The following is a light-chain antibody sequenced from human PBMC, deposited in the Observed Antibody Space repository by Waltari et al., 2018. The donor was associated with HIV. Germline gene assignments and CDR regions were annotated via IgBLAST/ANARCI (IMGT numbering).Light chain of an antibody. Sequence: DIQMTQSPFSLSASVGDRVTITCRASQGIDIYLAWFQQKPGKAPKSLIYAASHLRSGVPSRFSGSGFGTDFTLTITSLQPEDFATYYCQQYKSYPITFGQGTRLEIK. CDR3: QQYKSYPIT. CDR2: AAS. J-gene: IGKJ5*01. CDR1: QGIDIY. V-gene: IGKV1-16*01.